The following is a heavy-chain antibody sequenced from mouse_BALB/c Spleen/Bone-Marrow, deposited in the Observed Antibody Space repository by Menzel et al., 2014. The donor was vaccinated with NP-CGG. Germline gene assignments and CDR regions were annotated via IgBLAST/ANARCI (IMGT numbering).Heavy chain of an antibody. CDR2: IYPGDGDT. Sequence: VKLQESGAELVRPGSSVKISCKASGYEFSSYWMNWVKQRPGQGLEWIGQIYPGDGDTNYNGKFKGKATLTADKSSSTAYMQVSSLTSEDSAVYFCARVYYGNLDYWGQGTSVTVSP. CDR3: ARVYYGNLDY. J-gene: IGHJ4*01. CDR1: GYEFSSYW. D-gene: IGHD2-1*01. V-gene: IGHV1-80*01.